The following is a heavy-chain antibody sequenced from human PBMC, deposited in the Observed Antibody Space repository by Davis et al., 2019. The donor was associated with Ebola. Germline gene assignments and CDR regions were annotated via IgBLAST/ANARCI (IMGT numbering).Heavy chain of an antibody. CDR3: TNQKLGSGSFDF. V-gene: IGHV3-73*01. Sequence: GGSLRLSCAASGFTFSASPIHWVRQASGKGLEWVGRIRDKGNGYATAYAASVQGRFTISRDDSKDTAYVHMNSLQTEDTAVYFCTNQKLGSGSFDFWGQGTVVTVSS. CDR1: GFTFSASP. D-gene: IGHD7-27*01. CDR2: IRDKGNGYAT. J-gene: IGHJ4*02.